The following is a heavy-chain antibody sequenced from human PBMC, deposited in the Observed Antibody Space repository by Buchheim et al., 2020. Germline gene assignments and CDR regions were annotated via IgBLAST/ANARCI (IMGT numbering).Heavy chain of an antibody. Sequence: EVQLMESGGGLVQPGGSLRLSCAASGFTFNSYRMSWVRQAPGKGLEWVANIKEDGSEKYYVDSVKGRFTISRDNAKNSLYLQVNSLRAEDTAVYYCARVLSRQPVVIFSDHYMDVWGKGTT. V-gene: IGHV3-7*04. CDR2: IKEDGSEK. J-gene: IGHJ6*03. CDR3: ARVLSRQPVVIFSDHYMDV. CDR1: GFTFNSYR. D-gene: IGHD6-13*01.